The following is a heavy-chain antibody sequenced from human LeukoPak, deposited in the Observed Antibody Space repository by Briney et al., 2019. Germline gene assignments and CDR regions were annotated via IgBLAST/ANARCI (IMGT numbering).Heavy chain of an antibody. J-gene: IGHJ4*02. Sequence: PSETLSLTCAVSAGSISNSYWTWIRQPPGKGLEWIGYIYYSGSTNYNPSLKSRVTISVATSKNQFSLKLTSVTSADTAVYYCARGNSYGNYFDYWGQGTLVTVSS. CDR3: ARGNSYGNYFDY. D-gene: IGHD5-18*01. CDR1: AGSISNSY. CDR2: IYYSGST. V-gene: IGHV4-59*01.